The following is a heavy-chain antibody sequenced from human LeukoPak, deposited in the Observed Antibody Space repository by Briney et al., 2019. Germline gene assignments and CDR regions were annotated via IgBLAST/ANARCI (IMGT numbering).Heavy chain of an antibody. V-gene: IGHV6-1*01. CDR3: ARENTLVRGTRNPFDY. CDR2: TFNRSKWYY. J-gene: IGHJ4*02. D-gene: IGHD3-10*01. Sequence: SQTLSLTCAISGDSVSSNDAAWNWIRQSPSRGLEWLGRTFNRSKWYYDYAVSVKSRITFNPDTSKNQFSLRLNSVTPEDTAVYYCARENTLVRGTRNPFDYWGRGTLVTVSS. CDR1: GDSVSSNDAA.